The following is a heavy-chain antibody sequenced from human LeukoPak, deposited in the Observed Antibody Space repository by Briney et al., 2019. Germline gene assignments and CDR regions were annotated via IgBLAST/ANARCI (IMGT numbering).Heavy chain of an antibody. CDR3: AKSGLTLSSTSCYLDY. D-gene: IGHD2-2*01. CDR2: ISISGGST. CDR1: GFTFSSYA. V-gene: IGHV3-23*01. Sequence: PGGSLRLSYAASGFTFSSYAMSWVRQAPGKGLEWVSTISISGGSTYYADPVKGRFTISRDNSKNTLYLQMNSLRAEDTAVYYCAKSGLTLSSTSCYLDYWGQGTLVTFSS. J-gene: IGHJ4*02.